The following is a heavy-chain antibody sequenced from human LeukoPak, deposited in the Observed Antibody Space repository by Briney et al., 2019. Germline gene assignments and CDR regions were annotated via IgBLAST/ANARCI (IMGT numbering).Heavy chain of an antibody. D-gene: IGHD3-22*01. V-gene: IGHV4-34*01. CDR3: ARPLHYYDSSGPIDAFDI. CDR1: GGSFSGYY. J-gene: IGHJ3*02. CDR2: INHSGST. Sequence: PSETLSLTCAVYGGSFSGYYWSWIRQPPGKGLEWIGEINHSGSTNYNPSLKSRVTISVDTSKNQFSLKLSSVTAADTAVYYCARPLHYYDSSGPIDAFDIWGQGTMVTVSS.